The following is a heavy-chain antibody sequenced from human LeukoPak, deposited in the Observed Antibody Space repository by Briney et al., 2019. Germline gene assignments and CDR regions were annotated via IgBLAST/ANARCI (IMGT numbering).Heavy chain of an antibody. CDR3: ARGVGDYDEGREGGGTFDY. V-gene: IGHV3-33*01. D-gene: IGHD4-17*01. J-gene: IGHJ4*02. CDR2: IWYDGSNK. Sequence: GGSLRLSCAASGFTFSSYGMHWVRQAPGKGLEWVAVIWYDGSNKYYADSVKGRFTISRDNSKNTLYLQMNSLRAEDTAVYYCARGVGDYDEGREGGGTFDYWGQGTLVTVSS. CDR1: GFTFSSYG.